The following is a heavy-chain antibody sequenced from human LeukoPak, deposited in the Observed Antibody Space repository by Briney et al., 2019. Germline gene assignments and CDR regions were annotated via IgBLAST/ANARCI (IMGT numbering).Heavy chain of an antibody. CDR2: MYGGGNT. D-gene: IGHD6-19*01. Sequence: GGSLRLSCAASGFTVSSNYMNWVRQAPGKGLEWVSLMYGGGNTYYADSVKGRFTISRDNSRNTLYLQMNSLRAEDTAVYYCAKDLSIAVGVDYWGRGTLVNVSS. V-gene: IGHV3-53*01. CDR1: GFTVSSNY. CDR3: AKDLSIAVGVDY. J-gene: IGHJ4*02.